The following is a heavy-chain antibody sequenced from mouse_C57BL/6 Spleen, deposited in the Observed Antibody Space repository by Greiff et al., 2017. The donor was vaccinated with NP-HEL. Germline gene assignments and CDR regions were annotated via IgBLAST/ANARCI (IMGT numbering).Heavy chain of an antibody. D-gene: IGHD2-5*01. J-gene: IGHJ4*01. CDR1: GYTFTSYW. CDR2: IDPSDSYT. CDR3: ERTNPPTKVKPDYAMDD. V-gene: IGHV1-69*01. Sequence: QVQLQQPGAELVMPGASVKLSCKASGYTFTSYWMPWVKQTPGQGLEWIADIDPSDSYTNYNQKFKGKSTLTVDKSSSTAYLQLSSLTSEASAVLDRERTNPPTKVKPDYAMDDWGKGTSVTVSS.